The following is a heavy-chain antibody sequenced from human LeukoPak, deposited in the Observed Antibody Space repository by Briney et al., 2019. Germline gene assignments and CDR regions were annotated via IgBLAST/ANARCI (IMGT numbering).Heavy chain of an antibody. CDR1: GYTFTGYY. CDR2: MNPNSGNT. V-gene: IGHV1-8*02. CDR3: ARASYDILTGYYMFDY. Sequence: ASVKVSCKASGYTFTGYYMHWVRQATGQGLEWMGWMNPNSGNTGYAQKFQGRVTMTRNTSISTAYMELSSLRSEDTAVYYCARASYDILTGYYMFDYWGQGTLVTVSS. D-gene: IGHD3-9*01. J-gene: IGHJ4*02.